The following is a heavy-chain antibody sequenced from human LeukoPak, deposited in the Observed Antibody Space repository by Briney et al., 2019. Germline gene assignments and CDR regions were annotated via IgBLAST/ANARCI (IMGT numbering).Heavy chain of an antibody. CDR3: ARLRGAIIAHNWFDP. V-gene: IGHV4-59*01. CDR2: ISYSGST. CDR1: GFTFSSYS. J-gene: IGHJ5*02. Sequence: PGGSLRLSCAASGFTFSSYSMNWIRQPPGKGLECIGYISYSGSTNFNPSLKSRVTISVDSSKNQFSLKLSSVTAADTAVYYCARLRGAIIAHNWFDPWGQGTLVTVSS. D-gene: IGHD5-24*01.